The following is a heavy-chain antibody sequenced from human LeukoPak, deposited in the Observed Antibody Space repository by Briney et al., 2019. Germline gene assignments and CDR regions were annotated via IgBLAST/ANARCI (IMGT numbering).Heavy chain of an antibody. Sequence: SETLSLTCTVSGGSISSYYWSWIRQPPGKGLEWIGYIYYSGSTNYNPSLKSRVTMSVDTSKSQFSLNLMSVTAADTAVYYCTRDTGTTGEVKFDPWGQGTLVTVSS. D-gene: IGHD4-17*01. V-gene: IGHV4-59*12. CDR1: GGSISSYY. CDR3: TRDTGTTGEVKFDP. CDR2: IYYSGST. J-gene: IGHJ5*02.